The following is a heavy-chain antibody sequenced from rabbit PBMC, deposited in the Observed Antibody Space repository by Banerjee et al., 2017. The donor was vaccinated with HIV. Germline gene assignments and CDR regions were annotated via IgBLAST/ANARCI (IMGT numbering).Heavy chain of an antibody. J-gene: IGHJ4*01. CDR3: ARYYHSASAGYAFNL. V-gene: IGHV1S40*01. CDR2: IYGGSSGST. D-gene: IGHD6-1*01. Sequence: QSLEESGGDLVKPEGSLTLTCTASGFDFSSYYMCWVRQAPGKGLEWIACIYGGSSGSTYYASWATGRFTISKTSSTTVTLQLTSLTAADTATYFCARYYHSASAGYAFNLWGPGTLVTVS. CDR1: GFDFSSYY.